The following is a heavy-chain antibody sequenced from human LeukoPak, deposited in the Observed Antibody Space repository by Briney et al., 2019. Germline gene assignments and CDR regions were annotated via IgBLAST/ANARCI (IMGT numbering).Heavy chain of an antibody. Sequence: GESLKFSCKGYGYSFTSYWIGWVRQMPGKGLEWMGIIYPYDSDTRYSPSFQGQVTISADKSLNTAFLQWGSLKASDSAMYYCARPDSSSGYWGQGTLVTVSS. J-gene: IGHJ4*02. CDR3: ARPDSSSGY. V-gene: IGHV5-51*01. D-gene: IGHD3-22*01. CDR1: GYSFTSYW. CDR2: IYPYDSDT.